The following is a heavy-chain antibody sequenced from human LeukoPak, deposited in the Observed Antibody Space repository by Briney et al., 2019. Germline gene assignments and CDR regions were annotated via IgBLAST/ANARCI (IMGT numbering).Heavy chain of an antibody. Sequence: GRSLRLSCAASGFTFSSYGMHWVRQAPGKGLEWVAVIWYDGSNKYYADSVKGRFTISRDNSKNTLYLQMNSLRAEDTAVYYCASSYSSGWYGIFYAFDIWGQGTMVTVSS. D-gene: IGHD6-19*01. CDR3: ASSYSSGWYGIFYAFDI. CDR1: GFTFSSYG. CDR2: IWYDGSNK. J-gene: IGHJ3*02. V-gene: IGHV3-33*01.